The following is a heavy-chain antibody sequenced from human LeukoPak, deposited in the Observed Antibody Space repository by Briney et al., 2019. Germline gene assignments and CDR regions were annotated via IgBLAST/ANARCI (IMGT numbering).Heavy chain of an antibody. V-gene: IGHV3-30-3*01. CDR2: ISFDGSNK. J-gene: IGHJ6*02. Sequence: PGGSLRLSCSASGFTFSSYAMHWVRQAPGKGLEWVAVISFDGSNKYYADSVKGRFTISRDNSENTLYLQMNSLRADDTAMYYCARDSGSGLYYYYGMDVWSQGTTVTVSS. CDR1: GFTFSSYA. CDR3: ARDSGSGLYYYYGMDV.